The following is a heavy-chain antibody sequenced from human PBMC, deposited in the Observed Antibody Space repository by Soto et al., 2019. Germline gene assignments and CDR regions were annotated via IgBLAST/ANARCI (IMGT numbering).Heavy chain of an antibody. CDR1: GFTFSSYS. J-gene: IGHJ5*02. CDR3: ASSWGLNWFDP. Sequence: GGSLRLSCAASGFTFSSYSMNWVRQAPGKGLEWVSSISSSSYIYYADSVKGRFTISRDNAKNSLYLQMNSLRAEDTAVYYCASSWGLNWFDPWGQGTLVTVSS. CDR2: ISSSSYI. V-gene: IGHV3-21*01. D-gene: IGHD7-27*01.